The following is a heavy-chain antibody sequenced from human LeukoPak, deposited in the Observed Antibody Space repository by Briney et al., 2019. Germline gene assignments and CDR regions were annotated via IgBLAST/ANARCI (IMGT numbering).Heavy chain of an antibody. J-gene: IGHJ6*03. V-gene: IGHV3-74*01. Sequence: GGSLRLSCAASGFTFSSYWMHWVRQAPGKGLVWVSRINSDGSSTSHADSVKGRFTISRDNAKNTLYLQMNSLRAEDTAVYYCAREQACSSTSCYFGSYYYMDVWGKGTTVTVSS. CDR3: AREQACSSTSCYFGSYYYMDV. D-gene: IGHD2-2*01. CDR1: GFTFSSYW. CDR2: INSDGSST.